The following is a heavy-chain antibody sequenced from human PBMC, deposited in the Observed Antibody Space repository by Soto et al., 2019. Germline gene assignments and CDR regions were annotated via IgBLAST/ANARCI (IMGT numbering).Heavy chain of an antibody. CDR2: INHSGST. CDR3: AREGYCSGGSCYSRTLDY. Sequence: QVQLQQWGAGLLKPSETLSLTCAVYGGSFSGYYWSWIRQPPGKGLEWIGEINHSGSTNYNPSLKSRVTISVDTSKNQFSLKLSCVTAADTAVYYCAREGYCSGGSCYSRTLDYWGQGTLVTVSS. V-gene: IGHV4-34*01. D-gene: IGHD2-15*01. CDR1: GGSFSGYY. J-gene: IGHJ4*02.